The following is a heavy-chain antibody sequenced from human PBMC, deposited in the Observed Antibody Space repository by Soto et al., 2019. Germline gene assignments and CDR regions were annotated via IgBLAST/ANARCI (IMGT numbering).Heavy chain of an antibody. V-gene: IGHV1-69*12. D-gene: IGHD3-22*01. CDR1: GGTFSSYA. CDR2: IIPIFGTA. CDR3: ARDGGPSSGYYPYWFDP. J-gene: IGHJ5*02. Sequence: QVQLVQSGAEVKKPGSSVKVSCKASGGTFSSYAISWVRQAPGQGLEWMGEIIPIFGTANYAQKFQGRVTITADESTSTADMELSSLRSEDTAVYYCARDGGPSSGYYPYWFDPWGQGTLVTVSS.